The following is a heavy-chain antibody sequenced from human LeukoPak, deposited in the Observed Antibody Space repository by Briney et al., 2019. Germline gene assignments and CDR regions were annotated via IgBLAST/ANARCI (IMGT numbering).Heavy chain of an antibody. V-gene: IGHV3-74*03. CDR1: GFTFTEYW. Sequence: GGSLRLSCAASGFTFTEYWMNWVRQAPGKGLVWVSRINSDGTSKYADPVKGRFIVSRDNAENTVYLQMNSLRAEDSGIYYCARGAHRAGAWSANLRNWGQGTLVIVSS. CDR3: ARGAHRAGAWSANLRN. J-gene: IGHJ4*02. D-gene: IGHD3-3*01. CDR2: INSDGTS.